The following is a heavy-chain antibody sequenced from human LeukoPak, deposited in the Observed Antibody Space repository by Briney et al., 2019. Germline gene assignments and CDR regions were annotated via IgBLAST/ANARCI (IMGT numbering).Heavy chain of an antibody. CDR3: ARVRRHLVATTTKGYFDY. D-gene: IGHD5-12*01. CDR1: GYTFTDYY. CDR2: INPSGDRT. Sequence: ASVKVSCKASGYTFTDYYIHWVRQAPGQGLEWMGIINPSGDRTSYAQKFQGRVTMTRDTTTSTVYMELSSLTSDDTAVNYCARVRRHLVATTTKGYFDYWGQGTLVTVSS. V-gene: IGHV1-46*01. J-gene: IGHJ4*02.